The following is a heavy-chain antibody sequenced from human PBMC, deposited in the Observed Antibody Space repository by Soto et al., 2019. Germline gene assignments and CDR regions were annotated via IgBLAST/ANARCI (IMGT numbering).Heavy chain of an antibody. CDR1: GFTFSSYG. Sequence: QVQLVESGGGVVQPGRSLRLSCAASGFTFSSYGMHWVRQAPGKGLEWVAVIWYDGSNKYYADSVKGRFTISRHNSXNPLEMKKNSLRDEVSGVYHCAREATTLPATNWFDPWVQGTPVTVSS. CDR2: IWYDGSNK. V-gene: IGHV3-33*01. D-gene: IGHD1-7*01. CDR3: AREATTLPATNWFDP. J-gene: IGHJ5*02.